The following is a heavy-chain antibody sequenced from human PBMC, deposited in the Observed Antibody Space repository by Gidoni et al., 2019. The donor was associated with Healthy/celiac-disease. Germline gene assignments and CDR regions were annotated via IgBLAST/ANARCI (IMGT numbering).Heavy chain of an antibody. J-gene: IGHJ3*02. D-gene: IGHD2-15*01. CDR1: GFTFSSYA. Sequence: EVQLLESGGGLVQPGGSLRLSCAASGFTFSSYAMSWVRQAPGKGLEWVSAISGSGGSTYYADSVKGRFTISRDNSKNTLYLQMNSLRAEDTAVYYCAKDLGRERYCSGGSCYDDDAFDIWGQGTMVTVSS. V-gene: IGHV3-23*01. CDR2: ISGSGGST. CDR3: AKDLGRERYCSGGSCYDDDAFDI.